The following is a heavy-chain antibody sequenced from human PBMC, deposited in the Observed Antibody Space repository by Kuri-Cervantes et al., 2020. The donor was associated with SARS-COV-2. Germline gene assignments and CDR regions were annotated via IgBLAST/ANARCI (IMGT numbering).Heavy chain of an antibody. V-gene: IGHV3-21*04. D-gene: IGHD1-20*01. Sequence: GGSLRLSCAASGFTFSSYSMLWVRQAPGKGLEWVSSINTDGSHKNYADSVKGRFTISRDSAKSSLYLQMNSLRSDDTAVYYCAKFGRNWNAEGYWGQGTLVTVSS. CDR2: INTDGSHK. CDR1: GFTFSSYS. CDR3: AKFGRNWNAEGY. J-gene: IGHJ4*02.